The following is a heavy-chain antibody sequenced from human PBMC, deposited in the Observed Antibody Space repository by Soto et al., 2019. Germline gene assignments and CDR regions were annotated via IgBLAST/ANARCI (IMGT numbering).Heavy chain of an antibody. D-gene: IGHD1-26*01. CDR2: IYYDGIT. CDR3: ARRVGATPPRD. Sequence: QLQLQESGPGLVKPSETLSLTCTVSGASISSNSFHWGWIRQPPGKGMAWIGTIYYDGITYYNPSLKSRVTISADTSKNQFSLKLTSVTAADTAVYHCARRVGATPPRDWGQGTLVTVSS. J-gene: IGHJ4*02. CDR1: GASISSNSFH. V-gene: IGHV4-39*01.